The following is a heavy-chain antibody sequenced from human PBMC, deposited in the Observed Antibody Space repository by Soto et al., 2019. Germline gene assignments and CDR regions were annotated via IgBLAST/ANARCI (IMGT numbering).Heavy chain of an antibody. J-gene: IGHJ6*02. CDR1: GYSFTSYW. V-gene: IGHV5-51*01. CDR3: ARLEGDRGGCRLNTRYSRDV. Sequence: GASLKISCKASGYSFTSYWIGWVRQMPGKGLEWMGIIYPGDSDTRYSPSSQGQVTISADKSISTAYLQLSSLKASDTAMYYCARLEGDRGGCRLNTRYSRDVWRHGTTATVSS. CDR2: IYPGDSDT. D-gene: IGHD2-15*01.